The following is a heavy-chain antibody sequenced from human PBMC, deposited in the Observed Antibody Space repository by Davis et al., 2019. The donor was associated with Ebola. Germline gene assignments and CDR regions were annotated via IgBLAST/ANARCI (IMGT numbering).Heavy chain of an antibody. CDR1: GFTFSDYY. V-gene: IGHV3-11*06. CDR3: ARDPMRDYYDSSGSFFDY. Sequence: GESLKISCAASGFTFSDYYMSWIRQAPGKGLEWVSYISSSSSSYTNYADSVKGRFTISRDNSKNTLYLQMNSLRAEDTAVYYCARDPMRDYYDSSGSFFDYWGQGTLVTVSS. D-gene: IGHD3-22*01. CDR2: ISSSSSSYT. J-gene: IGHJ4*02.